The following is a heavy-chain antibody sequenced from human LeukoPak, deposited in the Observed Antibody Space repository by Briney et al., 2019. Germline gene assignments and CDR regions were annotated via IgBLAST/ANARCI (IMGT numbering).Heavy chain of an antibody. CDR1: AFTFSNYA. Sequence: GGSLRLSCAASAFTFSNYAIHWVRQAPGKGLEWVAVISYDGSDKYYADSVKGRFTISRDNAKNSLYLQMNSLRAEDMALYYCAKDPTGGTAMVPYYFDYWGQGTLVTVSS. CDR2: ISYDGSDK. D-gene: IGHD5-18*01. V-gene: IGHV3-30*04. J-gene: IGHJ4*02. CDR3: AKDPTGGTAMVPYYFDY.